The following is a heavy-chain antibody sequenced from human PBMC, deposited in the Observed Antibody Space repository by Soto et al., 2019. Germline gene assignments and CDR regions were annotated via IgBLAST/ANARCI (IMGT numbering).Heavy chain of an antibody. V-gene: IGHV3-23*01. CDR1: GFTFSSYA. CDR3: AKDPLYPDYGDYEGDERNAFDI. Sequence: PGGSLRLSCAASGFTFSSYAMSWVRQAPGKGLEWVSAISGSGGSTYYADSVKGRFTISRDNSKNTLYLQMNGLRAEDTAVYYCAKDPLYPDYGDYEGDERNAFDIWGQGTMVTVSS. J-gene: IGHJ3*02. D-gene: IGHD4-17*01. CDR2: ISGSGGST.